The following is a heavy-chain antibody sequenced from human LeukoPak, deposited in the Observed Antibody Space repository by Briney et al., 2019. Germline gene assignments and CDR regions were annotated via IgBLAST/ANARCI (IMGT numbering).Heavy chain of an antibody. V-gene: IGHV3-23*01. Sequence: GGSLRLSCAASGFTFSSYAMSWVRQAPGKGLEWVSAISGSGGSTYYADSVKGRFSISRDNSKNTLYLQMNSLRAEDTAVYYCAKDPYSGYDSNFDYWGQGTLVTVSS. CDR2: ISGSGGST. J-gene: IGHJ4*02. D-gene: IGHD5-12*01. CDR1: GFTFSSYA. CDR3: AKDPYSGYDSNFDY.